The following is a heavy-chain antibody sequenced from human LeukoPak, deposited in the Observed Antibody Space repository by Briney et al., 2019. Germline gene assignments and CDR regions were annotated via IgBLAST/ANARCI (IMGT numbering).Heavy chain of an antibody. CDR2: ISWNSGDI. J-gene: IGHJ4*02. V-gene: IGHV3-9*01. Sequence: QPGGSQRLSCAASGFTFDDYAMHWVRHAPGKGLEWVSGISWNSGDIGYADSVKGRFTISRDNAKNSLYLQMNSLRAEDTALYYCAKVRGYSYGYFDYWGQGTLVTVSS. CDR1: GFTFDDYA. CDR3: AKVRGYSYGYFDY. D-gene: IGHD5-18*01.